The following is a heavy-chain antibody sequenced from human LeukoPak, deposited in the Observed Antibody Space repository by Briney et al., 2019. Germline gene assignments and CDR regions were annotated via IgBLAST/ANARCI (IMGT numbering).Heavy chain of an antibody. CDR3: ARDENWGPDY. Sequence: ASVNVSCKASGYTFTGHYMHWIRQAPGQGLEWMGWIEPNSGGTHYAQNFQGRLTISRDTSISTAYMELSRLSSGDTAMYYCARDENWGPDYWGQGTLVTVSS. CDR1: GYTFTGHY. J-gene: IGHJ4*02. D-gene: IGHD7-27*01. CDR2: IEPNSGGT. V-gene: IGHV1-2*02.